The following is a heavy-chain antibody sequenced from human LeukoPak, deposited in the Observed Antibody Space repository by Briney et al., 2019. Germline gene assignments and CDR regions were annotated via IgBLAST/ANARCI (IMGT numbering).Heavy chain of an antibody. Sequence: GGSLRLSCAASGFTFSDYWMSWVRQAPGKGLEWVANIKQDGSEKHYVDSLRGRFTISRDNAKNSLDLQMNSLRAEDTAVYFCARDLYYFDSSGYYASDLWGRGTLVTVSS. CDR1: GFTFSDYW. CDR2: IKQDGSEK. J-gene: IGHJ5*02. D-gene: IGHD3-22*01. V-gene: IGHV3-7*01. CDR3: ARDLYYFDSSGYYASDL.